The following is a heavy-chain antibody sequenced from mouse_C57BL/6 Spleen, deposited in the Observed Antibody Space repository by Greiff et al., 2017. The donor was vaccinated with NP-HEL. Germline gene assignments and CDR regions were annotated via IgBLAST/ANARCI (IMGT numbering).Heavy chain of an antibody. D-gene: IGHD2-1*01. Sequence: VQLQQSGAELVRPGASVTLSCKASGYTFTDYEMHWVKQTPVHGLEWIGAIDPETGGTAYNQKFKGKAILTADKYSSTAYMELRSLTSEDSAVYYCTRGYYGNFAYWGQGTLVTVSA. CDR1: GYTFTDYE. CDR2: IDPETGGT. V-gene: IGHV1-15*01. J-gene: IGHJ3*01. CDR3: TRGYYGNFAY.